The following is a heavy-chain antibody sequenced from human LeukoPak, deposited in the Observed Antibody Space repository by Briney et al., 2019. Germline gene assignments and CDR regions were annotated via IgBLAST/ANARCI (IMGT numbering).Heavy chain of an antibody. CDR2: LTNDGTYI. Sequence: GGSLRLSCAASGFTFSDFSMNWVRQAPGKGLEWVSSLTNDGTYIYHADSVKGRFTISRDNAKNSLYLQMNSLRAEDTAVYYCASKVPMDVWGQGTTVTVSS. CDR3: ASKVPMDV. CDR1: GFTFSDFS. V-gene: IGHV3-21*04. J-gene: IGHJ6*02.